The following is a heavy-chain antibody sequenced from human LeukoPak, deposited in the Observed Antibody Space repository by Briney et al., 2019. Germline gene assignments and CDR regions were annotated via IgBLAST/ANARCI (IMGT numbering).Heavy chain of an antibody. Sequence: GGSLRLSCAASGFTFSSYWMSWVRQAPGKGLEWVANIKQDGSEKYYVDSVKGRFTISRDNAKNSLYLQMNSLRAEDTAVYYCARDLNYYDSSGYYLRPFDYWGQGTLVTVSS. CDR2: IKQDGSEK. V-gene: IGHV3-7*01. CDR1: GFTFSSYW. J-gene: IGHJ4*02. D-gene: IGHD3-22*01. CDR3: ARDLNYYDSSGYYLRPFDY.